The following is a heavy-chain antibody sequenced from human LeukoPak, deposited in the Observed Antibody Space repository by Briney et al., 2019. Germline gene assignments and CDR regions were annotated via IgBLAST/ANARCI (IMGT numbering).Heavy chain of an antibody. CDR1: GFTFSSYS. Sequence: GGSLRLSCAASGFTFSSYSMNWVRQAPGKGLEGVSYISSSSSTIYYADSVKGRFTISRDNAKNSLYLQMNSLRAEDTAVYYCAATPSRYCSSTSCYNTPIWGQGTMVTVSS. J-gene: IGHJ3*02. CDR3: AATPSRYCSSTSCYNTPI. V-gene: IGHV3-48*01. D-gene: IGHD2-2*01. CDR2: ISSSSSTI.